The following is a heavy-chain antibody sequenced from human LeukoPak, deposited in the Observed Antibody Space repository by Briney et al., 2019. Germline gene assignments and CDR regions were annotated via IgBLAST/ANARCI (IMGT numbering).Heavy chain of an antibody. CDR3: ARAGEYYYDSSGYYYQDY. Sequence: GGSLRLSCAASGFIFSSYEMNWVRQAPGKGLEWVSYISSSGSTIYYADSVKGRFTISRDNAKNSLYLQMNSLRAEDTALYYCARAGEYYYDSSGYYYQDYWGQGTLVTVSS. V-gene: IGHV3-48*03. D-gene: IGHD3-22*01. CDR1: GFIFSSYE. J-gene: IGHJ4*02. CDR2: ISSSGSTI.